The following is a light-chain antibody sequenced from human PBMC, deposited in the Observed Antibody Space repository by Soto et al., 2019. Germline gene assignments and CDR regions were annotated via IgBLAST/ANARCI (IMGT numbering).Light chain of an antibody. J-gene: IGKJ5*01. CDR1: QRISSW. CDR2: DAS. V-gene: IGKV1-5*01. Sequence: DIQMTQSPSTRSASVGARATIPCRASQRISSWLAWYQQKPGKAPKLLIYDASSLESGVPSRFSGSGSGTEVTLTISSLQPDDVATYYCLQYKNSPITCGQGTRRE. CDR3: LQYKNSPIT.